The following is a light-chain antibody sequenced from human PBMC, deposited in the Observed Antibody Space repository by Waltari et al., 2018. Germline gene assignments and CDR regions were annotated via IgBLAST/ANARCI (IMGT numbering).Light chain of an antibody. CDR1: QSVLYSSNNRNF. J-gene: IGKJ4*01. CDR3: QQYYNIPVT. Sequence: DIVMTQSPDSLAVFLGERATINCKSSQSVLYSSNNRNFLAWYQQKPGKPPKLLIYWASTRESGVPARFSGSWSATNFTLTISSLQAEDVAVYYCQQYYNIPVTFGGGTKVEIK. V-gene: IGKV4-1*01. CDR2: WAS.